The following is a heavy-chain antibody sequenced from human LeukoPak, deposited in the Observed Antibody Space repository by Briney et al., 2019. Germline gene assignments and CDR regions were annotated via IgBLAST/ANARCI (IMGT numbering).Heavy chain of an antibody. D-gene: IGHD4-17*01. CDR3: AKKAHYDAYAKYFDY. Sequence: GGSLRLSCAASGFTFSNYAMTWVRQAPGKGLEWVSILSDSGVYTYYADSVKGRFTISRDNSNNMLYLQMNSLRAEDTAVYYCAKKAHYDAYAKYFDYWGQGTLVTVSS. CDR1: GFTFSNYA. CDR2: LSDSGVYT. J-gene: IGHJ4*02. V-gene: IGHV3-23*01.